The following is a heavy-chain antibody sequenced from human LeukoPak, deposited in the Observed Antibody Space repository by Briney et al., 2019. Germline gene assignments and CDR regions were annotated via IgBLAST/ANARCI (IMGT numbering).Heavy chain of an antibody. CDR3: ARDSGSGIAIFGVVILTSFDI. V-gene: IGHV3-23*01. D-gene: IGHD3-3*01. J-gene: IGHJ3*02. CDR1: GFTFSSYA. Sequence: PGGSLRLSCAASGFTFSSYAMNWVRQAPGKGLEWVSGISGSGDNTYTADSVKGRFTISKDNSKNTLYLQMNSLRADDTAVYYCARDSGSGIAIFGVVILTSFDIWGQGTVVSVSS. CDR2: ISGSGDNT.